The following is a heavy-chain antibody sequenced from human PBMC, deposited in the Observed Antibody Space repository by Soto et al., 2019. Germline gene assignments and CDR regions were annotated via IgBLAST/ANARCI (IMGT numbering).Heavy chain of an antibody. CDR1: GGTFRSYG. V-gene: IGHV1-69*18. J-gene: IGHJ6*04. D-gene: IGHD2-8*01. CDR2: SIPIFGTT. CDR3: AIESGRTRGLDV. Sequence: QEQLVQSGAEVKKAGSSVKVSCKASGGTFRSYGITWVRQAPGHGLAWMGSSIPIFGTTNYAQKFQGRVTIIADEATSTAYMELSSLRSEDTAVYYYAIESGRTRGLDVWGEGTTVTVSS.